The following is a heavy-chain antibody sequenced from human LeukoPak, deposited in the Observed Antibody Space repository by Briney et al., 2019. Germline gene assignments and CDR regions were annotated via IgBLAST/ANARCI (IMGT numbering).Heavy chain of an antibody. CDR3: AREPLMTTVTTGWYFDL. V-gene: IGHV4-59*01. Sequence: SETLSLTCTVSGGSISSYYWSWIRQPPGRGLEWIGYIYYSGSTDYNPPFQSRVSISVDTSKNQFSLKLSSVTAADTAVYYCAREPLMTTVTTGWYFDLWGRGTLVTVSS. D-gene: IGHD4-17*01. CDR2: IYYSGST. J-gene: IGHJ2*01. CDR1: GGSISSYY.